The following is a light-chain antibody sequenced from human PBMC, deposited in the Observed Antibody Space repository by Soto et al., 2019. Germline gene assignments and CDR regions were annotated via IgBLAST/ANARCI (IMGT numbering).Light chain of an antibody. V-gene: IGKV1-5*03. CDR1: QSIDTW. CDR3: QEYKNDYGT. Sequence: DIQMTQAPARLAASVGDRVSLTCRASQSIDTWLAWYQQKPGKAPNLLIYKASRLESGVPSRFSGSGSGTEFTLTISSLQPEDFGSYYCQEYKNDYGTFGQGTKVDIK. CDR2: KAS. J-gene: IGKJ1*01.